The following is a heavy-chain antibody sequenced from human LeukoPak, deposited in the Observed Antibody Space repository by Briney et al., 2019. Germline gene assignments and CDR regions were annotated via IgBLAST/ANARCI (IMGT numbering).Heavy chain of an antibody. CDR1: GYTFTSYD. V-gene: IGHV1-8*01. CDR3: TRGLFGDPCFDY. Sequence: ASVKVSCKGSGYTFTSYDINWVRQATGQGREWMGCMKYNSGTTDYAQNFQRSVTMTRITSKSTAQMELSSLRSDYTAVYYGTRGLFGDPCFDYWGQGTLDTVSS. D-gene: IGHD3-10*02. CDR2: MKYNSGTT. J-gene: IGHJ4*02.